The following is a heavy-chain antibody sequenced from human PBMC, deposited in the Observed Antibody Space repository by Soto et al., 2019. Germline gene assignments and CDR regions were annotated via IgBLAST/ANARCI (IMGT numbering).Heavy chain of an antibody. V-gene: IGHV4-59*01. CDR1: GGSFSSYY. D-gene: IGHD3-22*01. Sequence: SETLSLTCTVSGGSFSSYYWSWIRQPPGKGLEWIGYIYYSGSTNYNPSLKSRVTISVDTSKNQFSLKLSSVTAADTAVYYCARRGGYYYDSSGYYDYWGQGTLVTVSS. J-gene: IGHJ4*02. CDR2: IYYSGST. CDR3: ARRGGYYYDSSGYYDY.